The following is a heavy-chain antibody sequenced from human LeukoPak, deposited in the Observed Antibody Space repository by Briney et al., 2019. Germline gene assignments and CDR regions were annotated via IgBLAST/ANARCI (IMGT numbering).Heavy chain of an antibody. Sequence: SGTLSLTCTVSGGSISSYHWSWIRQPPGKGLEWIGYIYYSGSTNYNPSLKSRVTISVDTSKNQFSLKVSSVTAADTAVYYCARELRFLEWLLSTGPSNAFDIWGQGTMVTVSS. J-gene: IGHJ3*02. CDR3: ARELRFLEWLLSTGPSNAFDI. D-gene: IGHD3-3*01. CDR2: IYYSGST. CDR1: GGSISSYH. V-gene: IGHV4-59*01.